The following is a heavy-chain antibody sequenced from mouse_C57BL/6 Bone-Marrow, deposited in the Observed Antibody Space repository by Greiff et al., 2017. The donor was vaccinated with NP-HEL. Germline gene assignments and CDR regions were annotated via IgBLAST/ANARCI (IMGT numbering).Heavy chain of an antibody. CDR2: IDPSDGYT. V-gene: IGHV1-69*01. CDR3: ARETLNWYFDV. CDR1: GYTFTSYW. Sequence: QVQLQQPGAELVMPGASVKLSCKASGYTFTSYWMHWVKQRPGQGLEWIGEIDPSDGYTNYNQKFKGKSTLTVDKSSSTAYMQLSSLTSEDSAVYYCARETLNWYFDVWGTGTTVTVSS. J-gene: IGHJ1*03.